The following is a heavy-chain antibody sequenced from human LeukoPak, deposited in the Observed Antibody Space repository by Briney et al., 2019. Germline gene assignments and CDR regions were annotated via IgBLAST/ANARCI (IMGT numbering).Heavy chain of an antibody. J-gene: IGHJ5*02. V-gene: IGHV3-30*02. CDR2: IRYDGSNK. D-gene: IGHD6-19*01. CDR3: ARAVAAHNWFDP. Sequence: GGSLRLSCAASGFTFSSYGMHWVRQAPGKGLEWVAFIRYDGSNKYYADSVKGRFTISRDNSKNTLYLQMSSLRSEDTAVYYCARAVAAHNWFDPWGQGTLVTVSS. CDR1: GFTFSSYG.